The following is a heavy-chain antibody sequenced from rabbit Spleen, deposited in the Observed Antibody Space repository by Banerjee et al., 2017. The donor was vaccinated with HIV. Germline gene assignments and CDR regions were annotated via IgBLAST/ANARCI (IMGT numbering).Heavy chain of an antibody. CDR2: IYTGNVKT. CDR3: ARDAGSSFSTYGMDL. D-gene: IGHD8-1*01. Sequence: QEQLVESGGGLVQPGGSLKLSCKASGFDFSVYGLSWVRQAPGKGLEWIGCIYTGNVKTYYASWAKGRFTISKSSSTTVTLQVTSLTAADTATYFCARDAGSSFSTYGMDLWGQGTLVTVS. J-gene: IGHJ6*01. V-gene: IGHV1S45*01. CDR1: GFDFSVYG.